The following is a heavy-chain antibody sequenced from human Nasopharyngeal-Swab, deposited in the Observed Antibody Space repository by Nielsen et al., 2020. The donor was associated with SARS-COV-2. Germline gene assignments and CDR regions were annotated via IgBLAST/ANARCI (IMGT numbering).Heavy chain of an antibody. Sequence: GESLKISCAATGFTFSSYWMSWVRQAPGRGLEWLAHTKEDGTVTHYVDSVRGRFTVSRDNAKNSLYLQMNSLRAEDTAVYYCARDRIAAAGYYYYYGMDVWGQGTTVTVSS. CDR2: TKEDGTVT. CDR3: ARDRIAAAGYYYYYGMDV. D-gene: IGHD6-13*01. J-gene: IGHJ6*02. CDR1: GFTFSSYW. V-gene: IGHV3-7*01.